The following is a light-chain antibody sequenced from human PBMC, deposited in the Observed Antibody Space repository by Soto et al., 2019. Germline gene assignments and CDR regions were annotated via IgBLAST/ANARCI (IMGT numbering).Light chain of an antibody. CDR2: KAS. V-gene: IGKV1-5*03. CDR1: QTISSW. Sequence: AAVSGNKKDRVTITCRASQTISSWLAWYQQKPVIAPKLLIYKASTLRSGVSSRFCGSGSGTHFTIAISRLQPEDGISYCSPQSSILPNPFGE. CDR3: PQSSILPNP. J-gene: IGKJ5*01.